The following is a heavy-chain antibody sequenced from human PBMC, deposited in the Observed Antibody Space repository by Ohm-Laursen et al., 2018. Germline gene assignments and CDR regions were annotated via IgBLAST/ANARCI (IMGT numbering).Heavy chain of an antibody. D-gene: IGHD5-24*01. V-gene: IGHV4-34*01. CDR3: ARAFRDGYNDY. J-gene: IGHJ4*02. CDR1: GESSSGYF. CDR2: INQSGST. Sequence: SDTLSLTCAVNGESSSGYFWNWIRQPPGKGLEWIGEINQSGSTKYNPSLKSRVTISVDTSKNQFSLKLSSVTAADTAVYYCARAFRDGYNDYWGQGTLVTVSS.